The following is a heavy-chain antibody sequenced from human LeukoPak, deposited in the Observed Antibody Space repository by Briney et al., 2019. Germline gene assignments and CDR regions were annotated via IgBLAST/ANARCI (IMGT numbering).Heavy chain of an antibody. V-gene: IGHV1-18*01. Sequence: ASVTVSCKASGYTFTSYGISWVRQAPGQGLEWMGWISAYNGNTNYAQKLQGRVTMTTDTSTSTAYMELRSLRSDDTAVYYCARGSSDYDFWSGLFISRLSPNSMDVWGQGTTVTVSS. J-gene: IGHJ6*02. CDR1: GYTFTSYG. CDR3: ARGSSDYDFWSGLFISRLSPNSMDV. D-gene: IGHD3-3*01. CDR2: ISAYNGNT.